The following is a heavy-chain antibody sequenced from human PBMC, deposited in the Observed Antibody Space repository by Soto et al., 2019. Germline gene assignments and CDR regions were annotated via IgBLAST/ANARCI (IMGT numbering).Heavy chain of an antibody. CDR2: ISGSGLT. Sequence: EVQLLESGGDLVQPGGSLRLSCAASGFTFSSYAMSWVRQAPGKGLEWLSAISGSGLTYYADSVKGRLTISRDNSKNTLSLQMISLRADDTAVYYCAKGPSNSAWLGNFQHWGQGTLVTVSS. V-gene: IGHV3-23*01. CDR3: AKGPSNSAWLGNFQH. CDR1: GFTFSSYA. D-gene: IGHD6-19*01. J-gene: IGHJ1*01.